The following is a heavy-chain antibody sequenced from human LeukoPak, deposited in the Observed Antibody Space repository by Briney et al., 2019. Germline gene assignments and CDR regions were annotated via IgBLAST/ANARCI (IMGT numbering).Heavy chain of an antibody. D-gene: IGHD5-12*01. V-gene: IGHV4-34*01. CDR1: GGSFSGYY. Sequence: SATLSLTCAVYGGSFSGYYWSWIRQPPGKGLEWIGEINHSGSTNYNPSLKSRVTISINTSKNQFSLKLSSVTAADTAVYYCARRNGQDIVATFRRRYYFDYWGQGTLVTVSS. CDR2: INHSGST. J-gene: IGHJ4*02. CDR3: ARRNGQDIVATFRRRYYFDY.